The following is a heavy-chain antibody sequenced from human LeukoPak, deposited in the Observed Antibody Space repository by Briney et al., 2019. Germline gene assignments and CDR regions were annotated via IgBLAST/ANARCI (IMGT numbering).Heavy chain of an antibody. J-gene: IGHJ4*02. CDR2: IYTSGST. CDR1: GGSISSGSYF. V-gene: IGHV4-61*02. CDR3: ARVVGAMSFDY. Sequence: PSETLSLTCTVSGGSISSGSYFWSWIRQPAGKGLEWIGRIYTSGSTNYNPSLKSRVTISVDTSKNQFSLKLSSVTAADTAVYYCARVVGAMSFDYWGQGTLVTVSS. D-gene: IGHD1-26*01.